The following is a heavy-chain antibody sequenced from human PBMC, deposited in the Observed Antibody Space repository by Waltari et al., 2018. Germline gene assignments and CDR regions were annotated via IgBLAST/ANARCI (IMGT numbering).Heavy chain of an antibody. Sequence: QVQLQQWGAGLLKPSETLSLTCAVYGGSFSGYYWSWIRQPPGKGLEWIGEINHSGSTNYNPSLKSRVTISVDTSKNQFSLKLSSVTAADTAVYYCARYYYDSSDHSTIFDPWGQGTLVTVSS. D-gene: IGHD3-22*01. CDR3: ARYYYDSSDHSTIFDP. J-gene: IGHJ5*02. CDR1: GGSFSGYY. CDR2: INHSGST. V-gene: IGHV4-34*01.